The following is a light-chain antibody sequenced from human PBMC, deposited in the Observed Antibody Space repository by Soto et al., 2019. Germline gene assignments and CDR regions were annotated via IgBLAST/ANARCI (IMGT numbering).Light chain of an antibody. J-gene: IGLJ1*01. CDR1: SSDVGGYNY. CDR3: SSYTTSNTRQIV. CDR2: DVS. V-gene: IGLV2-14*03. Sequence: QSVLNQPAAVSGSPGQSITISCNGTSSDVGGYNYVSWYQHHPGKAPKLMIYDVSNRPSGVSNRFSGSKSGNTASLTISGLQPEDEADYYCSSYTTSNTRQIVFGTGTKVTVL.